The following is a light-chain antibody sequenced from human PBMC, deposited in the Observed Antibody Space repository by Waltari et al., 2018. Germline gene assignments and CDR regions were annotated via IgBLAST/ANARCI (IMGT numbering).Light chain of an antibody. CDR2: YVS. J-gene: IGKJ4*01. V-gene: IGKV1-33*01. Sequence: DIQMTQSPSSLSASVGDRATITCRASQDIRNYLSWYRLKPGKAPEPLVYYVSSLDPGVPSRFSGGRSESDYSLTISGLQPEDIGTYYCQQYNKVPPTFGGGTKVDIK. CDR1: QDIRNY. CDR3: QQYNKVPPT.